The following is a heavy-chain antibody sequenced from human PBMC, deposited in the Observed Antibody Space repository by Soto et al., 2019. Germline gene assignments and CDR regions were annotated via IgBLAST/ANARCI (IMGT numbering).Heavy chain of an antibody. J-gene: IGHJ3*02. CDR3: AREGWDYGGNSPDAFDI. V-gene: IGHV1-69*12. CDR2: IIPIFGTA. CDR1: GGTFSSYA. D-gene: IGHD4-17*01. Sequence: QVQLVQSGAEVKKPGSSVKVSCKASGGTFSSYAISWVRQAPGQGLEWMGGIIPIFGTANYAQKFQGRVTITADESKSPAYMELSSLRAEATAVYYCAREGWDYGGNSPDAFDIWGQGTMVTVSS.